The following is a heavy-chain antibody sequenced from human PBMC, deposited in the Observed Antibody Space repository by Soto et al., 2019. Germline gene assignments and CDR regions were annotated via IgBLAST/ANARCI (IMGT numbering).Heavy chain of an antibody. CDR2: VHSDGTTT. CDR3: ARGDRGGFDL. J-gene: IGHJ3*01. D-gene: IGHD3-10*01. Sequence: EVQLVESGGGLVQPGESLRLSCAASGFTFDYYWMHWVRQAPGKGLVWVSRVHSDGTTTTYADSVKGRFTISRDNDMNTVALQRSRLRAEDAAMYYCARGDRGGFDLWGHGTVVTVSS. CDR1: GFTFDYYW. V-gene: IGHV3-74*01.